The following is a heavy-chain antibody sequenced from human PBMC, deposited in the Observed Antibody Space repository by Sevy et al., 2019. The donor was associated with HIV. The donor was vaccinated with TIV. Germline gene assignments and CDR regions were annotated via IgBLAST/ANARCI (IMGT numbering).Heavy chain of an antibody. J-gene: IGHJ3*02. D-gene: IGHD6-13*01. Sequence: GGSLRLSCAASGFTFSSYSMNWVRQAPGKGLEWVSSISTGSSYIYYADSVKGRFTISRDNAKNSLYLQMNSLRAEDTAVYYCATEGWQQLVTDAFDIWGQGTMVTVSS. CDR1: GFTFSSYS. V-gene: IGHV3-21*01. CDR2: ISTGSSYI. CDR3: ATEGWQQLVTDAFDI.